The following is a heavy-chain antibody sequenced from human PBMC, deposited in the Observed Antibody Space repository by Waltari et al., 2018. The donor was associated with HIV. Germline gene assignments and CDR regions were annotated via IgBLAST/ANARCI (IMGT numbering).Heavy chain of an antibody. J-gene: IGHJ5*02. CDR3: ARDYYDSSGYYYGYSP. CDR1: GGSISSYY. D-gene: IGHD3-22*01. V-gene: IGHV4-59*01. Sequence: QVQLQESGPGLVKPSETLSLTCTVSGGSISSYYWSWIRQPPGKGLEWIVYIYYSGSSNYNPSLKSRVTIAVDTSKNQFSLELSSVTAADTAVYYCARDYYDSSGYYYGYSPWGQGTLVTVSS. CDR2: IYYSGSS.